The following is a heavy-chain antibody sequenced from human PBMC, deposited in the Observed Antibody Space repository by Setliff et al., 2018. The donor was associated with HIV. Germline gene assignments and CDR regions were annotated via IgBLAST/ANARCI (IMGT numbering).Heavy chain of an antibody. V-gene: IGHV4-34*01. J-gene: IGHJ4*02. CDR2: INHSGST. CDR3: ARAGVVVTATRLEY. D-gene: IGHD2-21*02. CDR1: GGSLSGYH. Sequence: SETLSLTCAVYGGSLSGYHWSWIRQSPEKGLEWIGEINHSGSTNYNPSLKSRVTISVDTSKNQFSLKLSSVTAADTAVYYCARAGVVVTATRLEYWGQGTLVTVSS.